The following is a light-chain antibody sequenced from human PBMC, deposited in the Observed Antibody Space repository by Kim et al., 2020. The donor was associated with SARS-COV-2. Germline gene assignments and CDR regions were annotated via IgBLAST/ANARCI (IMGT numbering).Light chain of an antibody. CDR3: QKYDRVPLT. CDR1: QDINRY. CDR2: AAS. Sequence: ASGGDRVTISCRASQDINRYVAWYQHKPGKVPKVLIYAASTLHSGVPSRFSGRGSGTDFTLTIDNLQPEDVAIYYCQKYDRVPLTFGGGTKVDIK. J-gene: IGKJ4*01. V-gene: IGKV1-27*01.